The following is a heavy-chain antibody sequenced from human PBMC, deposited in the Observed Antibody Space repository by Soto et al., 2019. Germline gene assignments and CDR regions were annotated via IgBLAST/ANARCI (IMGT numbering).Heavy chain of an antibody. CDR3: ARERLPRAYRIAAAVCLGY. D-gene: IGHD6-13*01. J-gene: IGHJ4*02. CDR2: ISYDGSNK. Sequence: GGSLRLSCAASGFTFSSYAMHWVRQAPGKGLEWVAVISYDGSNKYYADSVKGRFTISRDNSKNTLYLQMNSLRAEDTAVYYCARERLPRAYRIAAAVCLGYWGQGTLVTVSS. CDR1: GFTFSSYA. V-gene: IGHV3-30-3*01.